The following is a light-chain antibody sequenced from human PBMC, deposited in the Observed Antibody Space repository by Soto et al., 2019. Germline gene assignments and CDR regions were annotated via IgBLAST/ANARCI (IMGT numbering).Light chain of an antibody. J-gene: IGKJ4*01. CDR3: QQLNSYPLELT. Sequence: DIQLTQSPSFLSASVGDRVTITCRASQGISSYLAWYQQKPGKAPKLLIYAASTLQSGVPSRFSGSGSGTGVTRTISSLQPEDFATYYRQQLNSYPLELTFGGGTKVEIK. CDR2: AAS. V-gene: IGKV1-9*01. CDR1: QGISSY.